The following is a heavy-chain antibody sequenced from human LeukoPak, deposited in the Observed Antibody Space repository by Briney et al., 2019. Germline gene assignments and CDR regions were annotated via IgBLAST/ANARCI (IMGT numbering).Heavy chain of an antibody. V-gene: IGHV3-23*01. D-gene: IGHD6-13*01. Sequence: GGSLRLSCAASGFTFSTYAMSWVHQAPGKGLEWVSAISGSGGSTYHADSVKGRFTISRDNSKNTLYLQMNSLRAEDTSIYFCAKALEQETVIALDSWGQGTLVTVSS. CDR2: ISGSGGST. CDR3: AKALEQETVIALDS. CDR1: GFTFSTYA. J-gene: IGHJ4*02.